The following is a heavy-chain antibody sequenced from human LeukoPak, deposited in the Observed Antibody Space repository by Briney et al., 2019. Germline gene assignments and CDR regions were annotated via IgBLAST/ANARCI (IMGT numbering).Heavy chain of an antibody. CDR3: ARGRATYYDFWSGLRPNWFDP. J-gene: IGHJ5*02. Sequence: ASVKVSCKASGYTFTSYGISWVRQAPGQGLEWMGWINPNSGGTNYAQKFQGRVTMTRDTSISTAYMELSRLRSDDTAVYYCARGRATYYDFWSGLRPNWFDPWGQGTLVTVSS. V-gene: IGHV1-2*02. CDR2: INPNSGGT. CDR1: GYTFTSYG. D-gene: IGHD3-3*01.